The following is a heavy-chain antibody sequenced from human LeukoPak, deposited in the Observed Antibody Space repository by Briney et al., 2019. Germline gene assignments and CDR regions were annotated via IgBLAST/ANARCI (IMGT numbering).Heavy chain of an antibody. V-gene: IGHV1-18*01. D-gene: IGHD4-17*01. CDR1: GYTFMTYG. CDR2: ITTYNDNT. J-gene: IGHJ3*01. CDR3: ARATGWSTVPTYDAFDV. Sequence: ASVRVSCKGSGYTFMTYGISWVRQAPGQGLEWMGWITTYNDNTNYAQKLQGRVTMAADTSTSTAYMELRSLRSDDTAVYYCARATGWSTVPTYDAFDVWGQGTMVTVSS.